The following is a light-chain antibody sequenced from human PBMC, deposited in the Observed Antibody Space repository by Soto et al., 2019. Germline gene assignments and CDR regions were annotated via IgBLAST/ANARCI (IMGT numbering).Light chain of an antibody. CDR1: KSVSSK. CDR3: QQFSSYPLT. CDR2: GAS. V-gene: IGKV3-20*01. Sequence: ETLVTQSPATLSVSRGEISTLXXRASKSVSSKLAWHQQKPGQAPRXIIYGASSRATGIPDRFSGSGAGTDFTLTISRLEPEDFAVYYCQQFSSYPLTFGGGTKVDIK. J-gene: IGKJ4*01.